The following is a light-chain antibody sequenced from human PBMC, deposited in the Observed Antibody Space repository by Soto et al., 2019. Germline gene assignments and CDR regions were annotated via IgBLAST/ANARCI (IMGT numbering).Light chain of an antibody. V-gene: IGKV1-9*01. Sequence: DIPLTQSPSFLSASVGDRVTITCRASQDIDTYLAWYQQKPGKAPKLLIYAASLLQSGVPSRFSGSGSGTEFTLTINSLQPEDFASYYCQQLNSFPFIFGQGTRLEIK. CDR2: AAS. CDR3: QQLNSFPFI. J-gene: IGKJ5*01. CDR1: QDIDTY.